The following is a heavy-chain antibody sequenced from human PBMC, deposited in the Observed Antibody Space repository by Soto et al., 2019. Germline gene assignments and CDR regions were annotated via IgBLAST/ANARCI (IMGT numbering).Heavy chain of an antibody. J-gene: IGHJ4*02. CDR1: GFTFSSYG. V-gene: IGHV3-30*18. CDR2: ISYDGSNK. CDR3: ANTPPPTKLLWFGELLY. Sequence: GGSLRLSCAASGFTFSSYGMHWVRQAPGKGLEWVAVISYDGSNKYYADSVKGRFTISRDNSKNTLYLQMNSLRAEDTAVYYCANTPPPTKLLWFGELLYWGQGTLVTVSS. D-gene: IGHD3-10*01.